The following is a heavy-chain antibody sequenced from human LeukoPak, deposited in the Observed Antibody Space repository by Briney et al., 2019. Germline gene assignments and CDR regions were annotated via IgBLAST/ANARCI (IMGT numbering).Heavy chain of an antibody. CDR1: GFTFSSYW. CDR3: AREVAVAGHNY. D-gene: IGHD6-19*01. V-gene: IGHV3-74*01. J-gene: IGHJ4*02. CDR2: INSDGSST. Sequence: GGSLRLSCAASGFTFSSYWMHWVRQAPGKGLVWVSRINSDGSSTSYADSVKGRFTISRDNAKNTLYLQMNSLRAEDTAVYYCAREVAVAGHNYWGQGTLVTVSS.